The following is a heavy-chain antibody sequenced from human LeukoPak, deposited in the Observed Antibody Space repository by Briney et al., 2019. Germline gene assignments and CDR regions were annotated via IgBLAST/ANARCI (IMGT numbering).Heavy chain of an antibody. J-gene: IGHJ4*02. Sequence: GGSLRLSCAASGFTLSKYAMNWVREAPGKGLEWGSVIRGGSNNANYADSVKGRFTISRDNSKNTLYLGMNSLRAEDTAIYYCAKGPYSSSNYFFDWWGQGTLVTVYS. CDR1: GFTLSKYA. CDR2: IRGGSNNA. V-gene: IGHV3-23*01. CDR3: AKGPYSSSNYFFDW. D-gene: IGHD4-11*01.